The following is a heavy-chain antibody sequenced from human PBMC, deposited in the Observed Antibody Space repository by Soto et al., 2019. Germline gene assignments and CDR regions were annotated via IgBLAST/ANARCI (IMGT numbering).Heavy chain of an antibody. Sequence: QVQLVQSGAEVKRPGSSVRVSCKASGGLFSLYGFSWVRQVPGHGPEWVGGVLPISGTANYAEKYQGRVTITVDKSTSTGYMELNSLTYEDTAVYYCASTGEAPEVDGSGRGDAFDIWGPGTKVTVSA. CDR2: VLPISGTA. D-gene: IGHD1-26*01. J-gene: IGHJ3*02. CDR1: GGLFSLYG. CDR3: ASTGEAPEVDGSGRGDAFDI. V-gene: IGHV1-69*06.